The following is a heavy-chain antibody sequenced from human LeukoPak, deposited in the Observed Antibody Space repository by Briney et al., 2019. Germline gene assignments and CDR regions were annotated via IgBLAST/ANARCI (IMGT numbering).Heavy chain of an antibody. Sequence: GGSLRLSCAASGFTFSSYAMSWVRQAPGKGLEWVSAISGSGGSTYYADSVEGRFTISRDSSKNTLYLQMNSLRAEDTAVYYCAKLERYGVVTGYLDYWGQGTLVTVSS. CDR3: AKLERYGVVTGYLDY. V-gene: IGHV3-23*01. D-gene: IGHD2-21*02. CDR2: ISGSGGST. CDR1: GFTFSSYA. J-gene: IGHJ4*02.